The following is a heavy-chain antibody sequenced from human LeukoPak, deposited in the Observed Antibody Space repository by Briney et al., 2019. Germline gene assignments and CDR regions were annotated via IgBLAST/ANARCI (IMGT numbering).Heavy chain of an antibody. CDR2: IYYSGST. D-gene: IGHD3-10*01. CDR3: ARGGFYYGSGSYYNGGCDY. Sequence: PSETLSLTCTVSGGSISSSSYYWGWIRQPPGKGLEWIGSIYYSGSTYYNPSLKSRVTISVDTSKNQFSLKLSSVTAADTAVYYCARGGFYYGSGSYYNGGCDYWGQGTLVTVSS. CDR1: GGSISSSSYY. J-gene: IGHJ4*02. V-gene: IGHV4-39*07.